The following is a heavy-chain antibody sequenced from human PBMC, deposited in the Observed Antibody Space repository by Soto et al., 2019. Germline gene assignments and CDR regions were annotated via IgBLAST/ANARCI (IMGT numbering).Heavy chain of an antibody. CDR1: GASFGSGVYW. D-gene: IGHD3-10*01. CDR2: IYHTGNT. Sequence: PSETLSLTCAVSGASFGSGVYWWSWVRQPPGKGLDWIGQIYHTGNTQYNPSLRSRVTISVDTSKNQLSLTVTSVTAADSAVYYCARHSWPRGLVRYYGMDVWGPGTTVTVSS. V-gene: IGHV4-4*02. J-gene: IGHJ6*02. CDR3: ARHSWPRGLVRYYGMDV.